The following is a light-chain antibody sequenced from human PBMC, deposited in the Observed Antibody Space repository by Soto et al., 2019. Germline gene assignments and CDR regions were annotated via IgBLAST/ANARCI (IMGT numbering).Light chain of an antibody. J-gene: IGLJ1*01. V-gene: IGLV8-61*01. CDR3: ALFMVNGISV. Sequence: QTVVTQESSLSVSPGGTVTLTCGLISFSVSTANNTNWYQQTPGQATRTLIYSTSTRSSGVPDRFAGSILGNKAALTITGAQAEDESDYYCALFMVNGISVLGAGTKVTVL. CDR2: STS. CDR1: SFSVSTANN.